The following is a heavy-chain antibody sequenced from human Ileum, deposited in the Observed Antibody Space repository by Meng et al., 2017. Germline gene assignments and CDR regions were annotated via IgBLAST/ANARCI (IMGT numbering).Heavy chain of an antibody. Sequence: QLQLMQGGAGMLKPSEALSLTCNVYGDSFTDYYWNWSRQPPGKGLEWIGEIHYKGSTNYNPSLESRVTISEDTSQKQFSLRLSSVTAADTAVYYCARRIRGGSYLGWGQGTLVTVSS. CDR3: ARRIRGGSYLG. CDR1: GDSFTDYY. CDR2: IHYKGST. V-gene: IGHV4-34*01. D-gene: IGHD1-26*01. J-gene: IGHJ4*02.